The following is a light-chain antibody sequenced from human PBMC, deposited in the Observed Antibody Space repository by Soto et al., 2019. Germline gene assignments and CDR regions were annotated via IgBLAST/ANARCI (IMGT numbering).Light chain of an antibody. Sequence: EIVLTQSPGTLSLSPGERATLSCRASQSVSYSYLAWYQQKPGQAPRLLIYGASSRAPGIPVRFSGSLSGTDFTLTIIRLEPEDFAVYYCQQYGSSPHTFGGGTKVEIK. CDR2: GAS. CDR3: QQYGSSPHT. CDR1: QSVSYSY. J-gene: IGKJ4*01. V-gene: IGKV3-20*01.